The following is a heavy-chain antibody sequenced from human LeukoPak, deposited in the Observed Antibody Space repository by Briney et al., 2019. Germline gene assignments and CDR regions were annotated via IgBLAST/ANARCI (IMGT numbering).Heavy chain of an antibody. Sequence: PGGSLRLSCEASGFTFSSSAMSWVRQAPGKGLEWVSVISNNGGYTYYADSVQGRFTISRDNSKSTLCLQMNSLRAEDTAVYYCAKQLGYCSDGSCYSPYWGQGTLVTVSS. V-gene: IGHV3-23*01. CDR3: AKQLGYCSDGSCYSPY. CDR1: GFTFSSSA. CDR2: ISNNGGYT. D-gene: IGHD2-15*01. J-gene: IGHJ4*02.